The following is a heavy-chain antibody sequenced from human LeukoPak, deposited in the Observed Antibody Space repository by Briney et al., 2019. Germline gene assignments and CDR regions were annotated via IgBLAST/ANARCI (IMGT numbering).Heavy chain of an antibody. Sequence: GASVKVSCKASGYTFTDYYMHWVRQAPGQGLEWMGWINPKSAGTNYAQKFQGRVTMTRDTSISTAYMELSRLRSDDTAVYYCARGEYGPTHYYYYYMDVWGKGTTVTVSS. J-gene: IGHJ6*03. CDR2: INPKSAGT. D-gene: IGHD3-10*01. CDR3: ARGEYGPTHYYYYYMDV. V-gene: IGHV1-2*02. CDR1: GYTFTDYY.